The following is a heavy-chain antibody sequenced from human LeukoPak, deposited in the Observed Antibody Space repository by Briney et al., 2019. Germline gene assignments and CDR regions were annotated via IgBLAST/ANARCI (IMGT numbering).Heavy chain of an antibody. J-gene: IGHJ4*02. V-gene: IGHV5-51*01. CDR1: GYSFNTYW. CDR2: IYPGDSDT. CDR3: ARGVGVRRSEKYDY. Sequence: GESLKISCKGSGYSFNTYWIGWVRQMPGKGLEWMGIIYPGDSDTRYSPSFQGQVIISADKSINTAYMQWSSLKASDTAMYYCARGVGVRRSEKYDYWGQGTLVTVSS. D-gene: IGHD1-26*01.